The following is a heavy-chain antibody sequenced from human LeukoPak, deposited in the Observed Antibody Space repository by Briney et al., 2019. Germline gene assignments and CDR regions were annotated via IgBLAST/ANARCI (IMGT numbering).Heavy chain of an antibody. CDR2: IYYSGST. D-gene: IGHD4-17*01. CDR3: ARDTYTTVTAMDV. Sequence: PSETLSLTCTISGGSISSYYWSWIRQPPGKGLEWIGYIYYSGSTNYNPSLKSRVTISVDTSKNQFSLKLSSVTAADTAVYYCARDTYTTVTAMDVWGKGTTVTVSS. CDR1: GGSISSYY. J-gene: IGHJ6*03. V-gene: IGHV4-59*01.